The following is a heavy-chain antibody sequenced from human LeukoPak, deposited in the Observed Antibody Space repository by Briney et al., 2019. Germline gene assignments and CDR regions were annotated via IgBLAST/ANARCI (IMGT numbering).Heavy chain of an antibody. D-gene: IGHD4-17*01. Sequence: GGSLRLSCAASGFTFSSYGMHWVRQAPGKGLEWVAVISYDGSNKYYADSVKGRFTISRDNSKNTLYLQMNSLRAEDTAVYYCARDSNYGDYLGWFDYWGQGTLVTVSS. J-gene: IGHJ4*02. CDR1: GFTFSSYG. CDR3: ARDSNYGDYLGWFDY. CDR2: ISYDGSNK. V-gene: IGHV3-30*03.